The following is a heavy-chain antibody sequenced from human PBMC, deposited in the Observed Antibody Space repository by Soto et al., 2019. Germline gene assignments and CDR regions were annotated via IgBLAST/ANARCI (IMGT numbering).Heavy chain of an antibody. CDR2: INPSGGST. J-gene: IGHJ4*02. V-gene: IGHV1-46*03. CDR3: ARGSHGDEVDY. Sequence: ASVKVSCKASGYTFTSYYMHWVLQAPGEGLEWMGIINPSGGSTSYAQKFQGRVTMTRDTSTSTVYMELSSLRSEDTAVYYCARGSHGDEVDYWGQGTLVTGSS. CDR1: GYTFTSYY. D-gene: IGHD4-17*01.